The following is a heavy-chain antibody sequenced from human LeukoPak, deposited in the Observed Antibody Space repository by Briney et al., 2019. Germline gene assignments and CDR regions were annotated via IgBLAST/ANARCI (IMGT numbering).Heavy chain of an antibody. CDR1: GFTVSSNY. J-gene: IGHJ4*02. CDR2: IYSSGST. V-gene: IGHV3-53*01. Sequence: GGSLRLSCAASGFTVSSNYMSWVRQAPGKGLERVSVIYSSGSTYYADSVKGRFTISRDNSKNTLYLQMNSLRAEDTAVYYCARGAPSYCGGDCYLDWGQGTLVTVSS. D-gene: IGHD2-21*02. CDR3: ARGAPSYCGGDCYLD.